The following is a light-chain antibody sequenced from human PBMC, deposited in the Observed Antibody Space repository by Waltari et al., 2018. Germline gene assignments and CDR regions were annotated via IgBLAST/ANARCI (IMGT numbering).Light chain of an antibody. J-gene: IGLJ3*02. V-gene: IGLV8-61*01. CDR3: ALYMGSGVWL. CDR1: SGSLSTTSY. CDR2: QAN. Sequence: QTVVTQEPSLSVSPGGTVTLTCALSSGSLSTTSYATWDPQAPGQAPRTLVYQANACALWVPDRFSGSILENTGALTIPVAHADDESDYYCALYMGSGVWLFGGGTRLTVL.